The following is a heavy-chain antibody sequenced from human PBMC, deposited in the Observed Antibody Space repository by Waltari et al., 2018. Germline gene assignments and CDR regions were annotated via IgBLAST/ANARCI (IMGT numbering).Heavy chain of an antibody. J-gene: IGHJ4*02. Sequence: EVQLVESGGGLVKPGGSLRLSCAASGFTFSSYGMNWVRQAPGKGLEWVSSISSSSSYIYYADSVKGRFTISRDNAKNSLYLQMNSLRAEDTAVYYCARDSAPYCGGDCYSFEYWGQGTLVTVSS. CDR3: ARDSAPYCGGDCYSFEY. V-gene: IGHV3-21*01. D-gene: IGHD2-21*02. CDR2: ISSSSSYI. CDR1: GFTFSSYG.